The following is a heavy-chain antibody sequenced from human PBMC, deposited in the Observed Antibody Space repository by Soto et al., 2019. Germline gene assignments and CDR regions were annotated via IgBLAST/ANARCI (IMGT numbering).Heavy chain of an antibody. CDR3: ARVAYSGSYYFDY. D-gene: IGHD1-26*01. J-gene: IGHJ4*02. CDR1: GFTFSSYA. Sequence: GGSLRLSCAASGFTFSSYAMHWVRQAPGKGLEWVAVISYDGSNKYYADSVKGRFTISRDNSKNTLYLQMNSLRAEDTAVYYCARVAYSGSYYFDYWGQGTLVTVSS. CDR2: ISYDGSNK. V-gene: IGHV3-30*04.